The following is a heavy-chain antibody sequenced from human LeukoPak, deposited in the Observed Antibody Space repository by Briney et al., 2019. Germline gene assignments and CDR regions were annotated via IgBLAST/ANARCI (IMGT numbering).Heavy chain of an antibody. D-gene: IGHD3-16*01. J-gene: IGHJ5*02. CDR1: GFTFDVYG. V-gene: IGHV3-9*01. Sequence: PGRSLRLSCAASGFTFDVYGMHWVRQAPGKGLEWVSGITWKSNTIDYADSVKGRFTISRDNAKNSLYLQMNSLRAEDTALYYCVKGPYYDYVWGSYGFDPWGQGTLVTVSS. CDR3: VKGPYYDYVWGSYGFDP. CDR2: ITWKSNTI.